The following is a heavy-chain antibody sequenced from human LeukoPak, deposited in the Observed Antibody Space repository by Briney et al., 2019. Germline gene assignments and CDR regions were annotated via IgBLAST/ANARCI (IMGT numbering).Heavy chain of an antibody. V-gene: IGHV3-23*01. Sequence: PGGSLRLSCAASGFTFSSYGMSWVRQAPGKGLEWVSSINDSGDRIQYTDSVKGRFTISRDNAKNSPYLQISSLRAEDTAVYYCARDPYSGRYGDYYYYYMDVWGKGTTVTISS. CDR2: INDSGDRI. D-gene: IGHD1-26*01. CDR3: ARDPYSGRYGDYYYYYMDV. CDR1: GFTFSSYG. J-gene: IGHJ6*03.